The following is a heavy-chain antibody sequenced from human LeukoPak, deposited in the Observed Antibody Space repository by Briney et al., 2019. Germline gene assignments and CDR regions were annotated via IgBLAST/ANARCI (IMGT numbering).Heavy chain of an antibody. CDR1: GGSISSYY. J-gene: IGHJ5*02. V-gene: IGHV4-4*07. CDR3: ARDIKSYGSGSSNWFDP. CDR2: IYTSGST. D-gene: IGHD3-10*01. Sequence: SETLSLTCTVSGGSISSYYWSWIRQPAGKGLEWIGRIYTSGSTNYNPSLKSRVTMSVDTSKNQFSLKLSSVTAADTAVYYCARDIKSYGSGSSNWFDPWGQGTLVTVSS.